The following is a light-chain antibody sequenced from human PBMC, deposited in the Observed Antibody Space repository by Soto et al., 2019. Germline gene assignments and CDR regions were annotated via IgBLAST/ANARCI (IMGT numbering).Light chain of an antibody. CDR1: QSVTNSY. CDR3: QQYNNWPIT. CDR2: GAP. Sequence: ERVLTQSPATLSVSPGERATLSCRASQSVTNSYFAWFQQKPGQAPRLLIFGAPSRATGIPDRFSGSGSGTDFTLTISRLEPEDFAVYYCQQYNNWPITFGQGTRLDIK. J-gene: IGKJ5*01. V-gene: IGKV3D-20*02.